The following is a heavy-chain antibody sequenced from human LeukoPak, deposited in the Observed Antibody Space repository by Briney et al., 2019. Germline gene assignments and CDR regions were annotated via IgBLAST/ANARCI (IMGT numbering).Heavy chain of an antibody. V-gene: IGHV3-23*01. CDR2: IRGSGATT. Sequence: GGSLRLSCAASGFTVTTYAMTWVRQAPGKGLEWVSSIRGSGATTYYADSVRGRFTISRDNSKNTLYLQMNSLRAEDTAVYYCAKVRYFDWLYLFDYWGQGTLVTVSS. J-gene: IGHJ4*02. CDR1: GFTVTTYA. CDR3: AKVRYFDWLYLFDY. D-gene: IGHD3-9*01.